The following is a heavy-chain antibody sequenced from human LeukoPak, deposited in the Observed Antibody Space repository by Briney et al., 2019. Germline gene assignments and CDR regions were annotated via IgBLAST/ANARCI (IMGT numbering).Heavy chain of an antibody. J-gene: IGHJ4*02. CDR2: FDPEDGET. CDR3: ATTWQNYYGSSGYYSN. V-gene: IGHV1-24*01. CDR1: GYTLTELS. Sequence: ASVKVSCKVSGYTLTELSMHWVRQAPGKGLEWMGGFDPEDGETIYAQKFQGRVTMTEDTSTDTAYMELSSLRSEDTAVYYCATTWQNYYGSSGYYSNWGQGTLVTVSS. D-gene: IGHD3-22*01.